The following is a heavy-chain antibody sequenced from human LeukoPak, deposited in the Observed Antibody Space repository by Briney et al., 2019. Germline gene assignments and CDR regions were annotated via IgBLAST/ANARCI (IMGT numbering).Heavy chain of an antibody. CDR2: IIPIFGTA. J-gene: IGHJ4*02. CDR3: ARGYSSGWYKDY. D-gene: IGHD6-19*01. CDR1: GGTFSSYA. Sequence: SVKVSCKASGGTFSSYAISWVRQAPGQGLEWMGGIIPIFGTANYAQKFQGRVTITADESTSTAYMELSSLRSEDTAVYYCARGYSSGWYKDYWGQGTLVTVSS. V-gene: IGHV1-69*13.